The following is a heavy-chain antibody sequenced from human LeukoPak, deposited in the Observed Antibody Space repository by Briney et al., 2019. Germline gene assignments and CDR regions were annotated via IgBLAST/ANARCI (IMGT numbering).Heavy chain of an antibody. V-gene: IGHV3-21*01. D-gene: IGHD2-21*01. Sequence: GGSLRLSCAASGFTFSSSNMNWVRQAPGKGLEWVSSISFSSTYIYYADSVKGRFTISRDNAKNSLYLQMNSLRAEDTAVYCCARDLFDYMDVWGKGTTVTVSS. CDR1: GFTFSSSN. J-gene: IGHJ6*03. CDR2: ISFSSTYI. CDR3: ARDLFDYMDV.